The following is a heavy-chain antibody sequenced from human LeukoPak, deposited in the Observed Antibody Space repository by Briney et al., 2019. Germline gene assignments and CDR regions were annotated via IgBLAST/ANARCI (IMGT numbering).Heavy chain of an antibody. D-gene: IGHD3-16*02. CDR2: ISGNGGST. CDR1: GFTFTTYA. CDR3: ARGKDDYVWGSYRLDT. V-gene: IGHV3-64*01. J-gene: IGHJ5*02. Sequence: PGGSLRLSCAASGFTFTTYAMHWVRQAPGKGLEYVSHISGNGGSTYYANSVKGRYTISRDNSKNTLYLQMGSLRAKDMAVYDCARGKDDYVWGSYRLDTWGQGTLVTVSS.